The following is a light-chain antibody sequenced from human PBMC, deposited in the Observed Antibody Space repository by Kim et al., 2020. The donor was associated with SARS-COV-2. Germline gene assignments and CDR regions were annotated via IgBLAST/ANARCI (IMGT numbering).Light chain of an antibody. V-gene: IGKV1-27*01. CDR3: QKCDSAPWT. Sequence: DIQMTQSPSSLSASVGDRVTTTCRASQDISNYLAWFQLKPGKAPKLLIYAASALQPGVPSRFSGSGSGTDFTLTVTSLQPEDVATYYCQKCDSAPWTFGQGTKVEIK. J-gene: IGKJ1*01. CDR1: QDISNY. CDR2: AAS.